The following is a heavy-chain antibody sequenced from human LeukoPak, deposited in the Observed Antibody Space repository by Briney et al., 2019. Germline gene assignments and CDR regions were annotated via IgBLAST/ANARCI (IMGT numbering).Heavy chain of an antibody. J-gene: IGHJ4*02. CDR2: ICANDGNT. V-gene: IGHV3-23*01. CDR1: GLTFRNYA. D-gene: IGHD2-15*01. CDR3: AKGSGSSCYSPCDY. Sequence: GSLRLSCAASGLTFRNYAMSWVRQAPGKGLEWVSVICANDGNTYYADAVKGRFTISRDNPKDTLYLQMDSLRAEDTAVYYCAKGSGSSCYSPCDYWGQGILVTVSS.